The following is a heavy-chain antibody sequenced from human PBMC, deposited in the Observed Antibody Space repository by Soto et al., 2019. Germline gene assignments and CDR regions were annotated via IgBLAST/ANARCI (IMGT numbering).Heavy chain of an antibody. Sequence: SETLSLTCAVYGGSFSGYYWSWIRQPPGKGLEWIGEINHSGSTNYNPSLKSRVTISVDTSKNQFSLKLSSVTAADTAVYYCARIRLVRGATYYYYGMDVWGQGTTVTGSS. J-gene: IGHJ6*02. V-gene: IGHV4-34*01. CDR1: GGSFSGYY. CDR3: ARIRLVRGATYYYYGMDV. CDR2: INHSGST. D-gene: IGHD3-10*01.